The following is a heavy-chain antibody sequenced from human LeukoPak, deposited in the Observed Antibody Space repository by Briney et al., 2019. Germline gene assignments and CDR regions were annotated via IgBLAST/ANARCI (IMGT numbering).Heavy chain of an antibody. D-gene: IGHD3-3*01. CDR1: GFTLSSYS. Sequence: TGGSLRLSCAASASGFTLSSYSMNWVRQAPGKGLEWVSYISTSSSNIKYADSVKGRFTISRDNAKNSLYLQMNSLRAEDTAVYYCAAESITIFGVVITWGQGILVTVSS. J-gene: IGHJ4*02. CDR3: AAESITIFGVVIT. V-gene: IGHV3-48*01. CDR2: ISTSSSNI.